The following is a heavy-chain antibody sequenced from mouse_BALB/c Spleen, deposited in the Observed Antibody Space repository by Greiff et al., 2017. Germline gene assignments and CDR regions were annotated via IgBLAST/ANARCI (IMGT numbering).Heavy chain of an antibody. CDR1: GYSITSDYA. Sequence: DVHLVESGPGLVKPSQSLSLTCTVTGYSITSDYAWNWIRQFPGNKLEWMGYISYSGSTSYNPSLKSRISITRDTSKNQFFLQLNSVTTEDTATYYCARRYGNYYWYFDVWGAGTTVTVSS. CDR2: ISYSGST. D-gene: IGHD2-10*02. V-gene: IGHV3-2*02. J-gene: IGHJ1*01. CDR3: ARRYGNYYWYFDV.